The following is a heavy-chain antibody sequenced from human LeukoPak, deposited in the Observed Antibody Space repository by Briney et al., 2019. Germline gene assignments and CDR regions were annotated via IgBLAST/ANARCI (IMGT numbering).Heavy chain of an antibody. J-gene: IGHJ4*02. V-gene: IGHV4-59*01. CDR3: ARDSLVRGVIDY. CDR2: IYYSGST. D-gene: IGHD3-10*01. CDR1: GGSISSYY. Sequence: SETLSLTCTVSGGSISSYYWSWIRQPPGKGLEWIGYIYYSGSTNYNPSLKSRVTISVDTSKNQFSLKLSSVTAADTAVYDCARDSLVRGVIDYWGQGTLVTVSS.